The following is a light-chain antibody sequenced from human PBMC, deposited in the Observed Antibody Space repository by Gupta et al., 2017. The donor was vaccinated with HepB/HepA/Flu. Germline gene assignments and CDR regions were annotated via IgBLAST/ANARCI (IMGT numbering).Light chain of an antibody. V-gene: IGKV1-17*01. CDR1: QGIRND. CDR3: RHDNNSPMT. CDR2: SAS. Sequence: DIQMTQSPSSLSASLGDRVTITCRASQGIRNDFGWYQQKPGKAPKRLIYSASRVKSGVPSRFSGIGSGTEFTLTITSRQPEDFANYYCRHDNNSPMTFGHGTKVDIK. J-gene: IGKJ3*01.